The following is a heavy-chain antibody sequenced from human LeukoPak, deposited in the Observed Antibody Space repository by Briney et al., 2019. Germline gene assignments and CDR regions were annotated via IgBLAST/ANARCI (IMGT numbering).Heavy chain of an antibody. D-gene: IGHD1-7*01. CDR1: GFTFNRYV. Sequence: AGGSLRLSCAASGFTFNRYVMSWVRQAPGKGLEWVSAISGGGTNTYYADSVKGRFTISRDSSKNTLYLQMNSLRAADTAIYYCAKDPSGGTENWGQGTLVTVSS. CDR3: AKDPSGGTEN. J-gene: IGHJ4*02. CDR2: ISGGGTNT. V-gene: IGHV3-23*01.